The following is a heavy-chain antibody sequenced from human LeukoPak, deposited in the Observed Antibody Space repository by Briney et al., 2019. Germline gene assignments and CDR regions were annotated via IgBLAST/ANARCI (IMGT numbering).Heavy chain of an antibody. CDR3: ARQWELANYYYGMDV. Sequence: GGSLRLSCAASGFTFSSYSMNWVRQAPGKGLEWVSYISSSSSTIYYADSVKGRFTISRDNAKNSLYLQMNSLRAEDTAVYYCARQWELANYYYGMDVWGQGTTVTVSS. CDR1: GFTFSSYS. V-gene: IGHV3-48*01. D-gene: IGHD1-26*01. CDR2: ISSSSSTI. J-gene: IGHJ6*02.